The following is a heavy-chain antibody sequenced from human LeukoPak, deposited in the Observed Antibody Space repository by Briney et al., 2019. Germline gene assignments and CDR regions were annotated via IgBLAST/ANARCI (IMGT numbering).Heavy chain of an antibody. CDR2: IIPIFGTA. V-gene: IGHV1-69*13. D-gene: IGHD6-19*01. J-gene: IGHJ5*02. CDR3: ARDSSGWENWCDP. Sequence: SVKVSCKASGYTFTSYYMHWVRQAPGQGLEWMGGIIPIFGTANYAQKFQGRVTITADESTSTAYMELSSLRSEDTAVYYCARDSSGWENWCDPWGQGTLVTVSS. CDR1: GYTFTSYY.